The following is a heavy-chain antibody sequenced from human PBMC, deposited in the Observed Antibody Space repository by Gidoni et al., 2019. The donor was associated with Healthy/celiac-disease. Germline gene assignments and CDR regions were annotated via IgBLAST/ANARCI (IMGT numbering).Heavy chain of an antibody. CDR1: GGSIRSGGYY. V-gene: IGHV4-31*03. J-gene: IGHJ4*02. CDR2: IYYSGST. CDR3: ARFNSLGLNERFLESPPYYFDY. D-gene: IGHD3-3*01. Sequence: QVQLQESGPGLVTPSQTLSLTCTVSGGSIRSGGYYWSWIRQHPGKGLEWIGYIYYSGSTYYNPSLKSRVTISVDTSKNQFSLKLSSVTAADTAVYYCARFNSLGLNERFLESPPYYFDYWGQGTLVTVSS.